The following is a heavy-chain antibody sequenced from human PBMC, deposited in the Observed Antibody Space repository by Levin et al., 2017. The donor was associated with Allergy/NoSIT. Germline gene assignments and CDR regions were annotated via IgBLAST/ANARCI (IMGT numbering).Heavy chain of an antibody. D-gene: IGHD3-10*01. J-gene: IGHJ6*02. V-gene: IGHV4-34*01. CDR1: GGSFSGYY. Sequence: MTSETLSLTCAVYGGSFSGYYWSWIRQPPGKGLEWIGEINHSGSTNYNPSLKSRVTISVDTSKNQFSLKLSSVTAADTAVYYCARGVFGMRRYYYYYGMDVWGQGTTVTVSS. CDR2: INHSGST. CDR3: ARGVFGMRRYYYYYGMDV.